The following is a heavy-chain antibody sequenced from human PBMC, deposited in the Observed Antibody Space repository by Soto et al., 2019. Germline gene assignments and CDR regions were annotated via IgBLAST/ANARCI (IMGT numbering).Heavy chain of an antibody. V-gene: IGHV3-23*01. CDR2: ISGSGGST. CDR3: AKFWAAYPAPSDY. CDR1: GFTFSSYA. D-gene: IGHD6-25*01. J-gene: IGHJ4*02. Sequence: PGGSLRLSCAASGFTFSSYAMSWVRQAPGKGLEWVSAISGSGGSTYYADSVKGRFTISRDNSKNTLYLQMNSLRAEDMAVYYCAKFWAAYPAPSDYWGQGTLVTVSS.